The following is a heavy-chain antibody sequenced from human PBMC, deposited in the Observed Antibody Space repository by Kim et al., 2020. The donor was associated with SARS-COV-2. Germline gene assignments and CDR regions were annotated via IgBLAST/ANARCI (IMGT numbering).Heavy chain of an antibody. CDR1: GFTFSSYW. V-gene: IGHV3-7*01. CDR3: ASLPGGITMVRGVIRDAFDI. CDR2: IKQDGSEK. D-gene: IGHD3-10*01. Sequence: GGSLRLSCAASGFTFSSYWMSWVRQAPGKGLEWVANIKQDGSEKYYVDSVKGRFTISRDNAKNSLYLQMNSLRAEDTAVYYCASLPGGITMVRGVIRDAFDIWGQGTMVTVSS. J-gene: IGHJ3*02.